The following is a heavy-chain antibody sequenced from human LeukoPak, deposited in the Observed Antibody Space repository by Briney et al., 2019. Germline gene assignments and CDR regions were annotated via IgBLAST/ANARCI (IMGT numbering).Heavy chain of an antibody. CDR3: ARDLDYYDSSGYYSGWFDP. CDR2: IYYSGST. V-gene: IGHV4-59*01. CDR1: GGSISSYY. D-gene: IGHD3-22*01. Sequence: SETLSLTCTVCGGSISSYYWSWIRQPPGKGLEWIGYIYYSGSTNYNPSLKSRVTISVDTSKNQFSLKLSSVTAADTAVYYCARDLDYYDSSGYYSGWFDPWGQGTLVTVSS. J-gene: IGHJ5*02.